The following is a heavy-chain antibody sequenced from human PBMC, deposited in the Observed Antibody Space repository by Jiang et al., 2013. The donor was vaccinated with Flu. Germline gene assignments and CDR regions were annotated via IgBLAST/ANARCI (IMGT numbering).Heavy chain of an antibody. D-gene: IGHD2-15*01. Sequence: QLVESGPGLVKPSETLSLTCTLSGGSITSYHWSWIRQPPGKGLEWIGNVYYSGTTNYNPSLKSRLTISVDTSKNQFSLNLRSVTPADTAVYYCARDASGGYNWFDPWGQGTLVTVSS. CDR2: VYYSGTT. V-gene: IGHV4-59*01. CDR3: ARDASGGYNWFDP. CDR1: GGSITSYH. J-gene: IGHJ5*02.